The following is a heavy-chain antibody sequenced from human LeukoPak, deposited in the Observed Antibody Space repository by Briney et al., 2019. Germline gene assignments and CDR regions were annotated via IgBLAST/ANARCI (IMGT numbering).Heavy chain of an antibody. CDR2: ITRSGGKT. J-gene: IGHJ4*02. V-gene: IGHV3-23*01. CDR3: AKARQYYDSDY. D-gene: IGHD3-22*01. Sequence: GGSLRLSCAASGFTFSSYALSWVRQAPGKGLEWVSTITRSGGKTYYADSVMGRFTISRDNSKNTLYLQMNSLRAEDTAVYYCAKARQYYDSDYWGQGTLVTVSS. CDR1: GFTFSSYA.